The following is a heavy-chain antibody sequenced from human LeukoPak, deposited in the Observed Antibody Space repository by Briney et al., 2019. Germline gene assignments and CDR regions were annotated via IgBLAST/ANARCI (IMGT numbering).Heavy chain of an antibody. Sequence: PSETLSLTCAVHGGSFSGYYWSWIRQPPGKGLEWIGEINHSGSTNYNSSLKSRVTISVDTSKNQFSLKLSSVTAADTAVYYCARGHSSGWYRGANWFDPWGQGTLVTVSS. CDR2: INHSGST. D-gene: IGHD6-19*01. CDR3: ARGHSSGWYRGANWFDP. V-gene: IGHV4-34*01. CDR1: GGSFSGYY. J-gene: IGHJ5*02.